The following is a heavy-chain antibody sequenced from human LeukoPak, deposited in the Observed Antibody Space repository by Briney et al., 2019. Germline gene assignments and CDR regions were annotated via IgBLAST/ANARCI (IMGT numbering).Heavy chain of an antibody. J-gene: IGHJ5*02. CDR3: ARYERLSWFDP. D-gene: IGHD3-16*01. Sequence: SETLSLTCTVSGASISSYYWSWIRQPAGRGLEWIGRIHASGSSNYNPSLKSRVRLSVDTSKNQFSLKLTSVTAENTAVYYCARYERLSWFDPWGQGALVTVSS. V-gene: IGHV4-4*07. CDR1: GASISSYY. CDR2: IHASGSS.